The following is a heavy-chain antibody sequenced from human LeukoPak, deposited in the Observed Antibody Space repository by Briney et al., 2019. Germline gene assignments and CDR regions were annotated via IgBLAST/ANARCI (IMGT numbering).Heavy chain of an antibody. CDR3: ANDVARGGGDV. Sequence: GGSLRLSCAASGFTFDDYAMHWVRQAPGKGLEWVSLISGDGGSTYYADSVKGRFTISRDNSKNSLYLQMNSLRTEDTALYYCANDVARGGGDVWGQGTTVTVSS. CDR2: ISGDGGST. V-gene: IGHV3-43*02. D-gene: IGHD5-12*01. CDR1: GFTFDDYA. J-gene: IGHJ6*02.